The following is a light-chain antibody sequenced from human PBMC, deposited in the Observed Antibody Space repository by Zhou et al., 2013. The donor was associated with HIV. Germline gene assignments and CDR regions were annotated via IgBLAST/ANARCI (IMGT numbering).Light chain of an antibody. CDR2: EAS. J-gene: IGKJ1*01. Sequence: EVVMTQSPAIVSVSPGERATLSCRASQSVSSHLAWYQQKFGQAPRLLIYEASIRATGIPAMFSGSGSGTEFTLTISRLEPEDFAVYYCQQYGSSPRTFGQGTKVEIK. V-gene: IGKV3-15*01. CDR3: QQYGSSPRT. CDR1: QSVSSH.